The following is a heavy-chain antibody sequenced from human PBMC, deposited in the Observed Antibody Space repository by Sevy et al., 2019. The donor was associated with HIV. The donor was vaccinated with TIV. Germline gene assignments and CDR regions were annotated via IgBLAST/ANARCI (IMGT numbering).Heavy chain of an antibody. CDR1: GGSVSSGSYY. D-gene: IGHD3-10*01. J-gene: IGHJ6*02. CDR2: IYYSGST. Sequence: SETLSLTCTVSGGSVSSGSYYWSWIRQPPGKGLEWIGYIYYSGSTNYNPSLKSRVTISVDTSKTQFSLKLSSVTAADTAVYYCARAGGYGSGSYYSPYYYYYYGMDVWGQGTTVTVSS. CDR3: ARAGGYGSGSYYSPYYYYYYGMDV. V-gene: IGHV4-61*01.